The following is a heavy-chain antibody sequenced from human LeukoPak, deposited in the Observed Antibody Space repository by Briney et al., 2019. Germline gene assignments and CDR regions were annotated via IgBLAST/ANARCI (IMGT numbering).Heavy chain of an antibody. CDR1: GFTFSSYA. J-gene: IGHJ4*02. Sequence: GGSLRLSCAASGFTFSSYAMSWVRQAPGKGLEWVSSITSSGTYIFYADSVKGRFTISRDNSKNTLYLQMNSLRAEDTAVYYCAKDSSGYCGYWGQGTLVTVSS. V-gene: IGHV3-21*01. CDR2: ITSSGTYI. D-gene: IGHD3-22*01. CDR3: AKDSSGYCGY.